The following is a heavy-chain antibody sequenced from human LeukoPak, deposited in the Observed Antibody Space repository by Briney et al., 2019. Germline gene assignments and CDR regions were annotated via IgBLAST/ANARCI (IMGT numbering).Heavy chain of an antibody. CDR1: GGYISSYY. D-gene: IGHD6-6*01. CDR3: ARLRSSSSVDPPFDY. Sequence: SETLSLTCTVSGGYISSYYWSWIRQPPGKGLEWIGHIYYSGSTNYNPSLKSRVTISLDTSKNQFSLKLSSVTAADTAVYYCARLRSSSSVDPPFDYWGQGALVTVSS. V-gene: IGHV4-59*01. J-gene: IGHJ4*02. CDR2: IYYSGST.